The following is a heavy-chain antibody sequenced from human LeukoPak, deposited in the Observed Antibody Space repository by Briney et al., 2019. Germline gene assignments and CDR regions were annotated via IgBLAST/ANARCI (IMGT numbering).Heavy chain of an antibody. Sequence: GGSLRLSCAASGFPFGDYAMDWVRQAPGKGLEWVSLISGDGGRTFYADSVKGRFTISRDNSKNSLYLQMNNLRTEDSALYYCAKDLASLYDAFNVWGQGTMVTVSS. V-gene: IGHV3-43*02. CDR2: ISGDGGRT. J-gene: IGHJ3*01. CDR3: AKDLASLYDAFNV. D-gene: IGHD2/OR15-2a*01. CDR1: GFPFGDYA.